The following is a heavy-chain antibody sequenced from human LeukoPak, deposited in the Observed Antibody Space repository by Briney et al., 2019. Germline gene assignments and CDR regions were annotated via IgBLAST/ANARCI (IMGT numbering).Heavy chain of an antibody. CDR3: SREIRYFDWFQADY. CDR1: GFTFGDDS. J-gene: IGHJ4*02. D-gene: IGHD3-9*01. V-gene: IGHV3-49*03. CDR2: IRSKAYGGTA. Sequence: GGSQRLSCSASGFTFGDDSMSWFRQAPGKGLEWVGFIRSKAYGGTAEYAASVKGRFTISRDDSESIAYLQMDSLKTEDTAVYYCSREIRYFDWFQADYWGQGTLVTVSS.